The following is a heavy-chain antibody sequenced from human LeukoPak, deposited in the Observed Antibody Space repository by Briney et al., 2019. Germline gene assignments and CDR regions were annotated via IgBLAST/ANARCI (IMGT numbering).Heavy chain of an antibody. D-gene: IGHD2-15*01. Sequence: GGSLRLSCAASGFTFSSYAMSWVRQAPGKGLEWVSAISGSGGSTYYADSVKGRFTISRDNSKNTLYLQRNSLRAEDTAVYYCAKDRDCSGGSCRSEYFQHWGQGTLVTVSS. CDR1: GFTFSSYA. CDR2: ISGSGGST. V-gene: IGHV3-23*01. CDR3: AKDRDCSGGSCRSEYFQH. J-gene: IGHJ1*01.